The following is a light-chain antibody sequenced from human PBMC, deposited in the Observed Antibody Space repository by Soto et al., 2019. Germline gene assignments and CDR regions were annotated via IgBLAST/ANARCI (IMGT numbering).Light chain of an antibody. CDR2: DAL. V-gene: IGKV3D-15*01. CDR3: QQYNNWPPFT. Sequence: EIVMTQSPATLSVSPGERVTFSCRASQTVSRNLAWYQQRPGQAPRLLIYDALTRATGIPARFSGSGSGTEFTLTISSLQSEDFAVYYFQQYNNWPPFTFGQGTKVEIK. CDR1: QTVSRN. J-gene: IGKJ2*01.